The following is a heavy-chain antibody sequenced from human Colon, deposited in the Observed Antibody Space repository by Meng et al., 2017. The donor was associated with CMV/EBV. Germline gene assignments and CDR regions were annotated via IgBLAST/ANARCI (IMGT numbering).Heavy chain of an antibody. CDR3: ARGVTAVGQRHYFDH. CDR2: ISGAGTAT. V-gene: IGHV3-23*01. CDR1: GFNFRSSA. Sequence: GGSLRLSCAASGFNFRSSAMSWVRQAPGKGLEWVSSISGAGTATFYADSVKGRFTISRDTPKNTLFLQLNSLRAEDTAVYYCARGVTAVGQRHYFDHWGQGTQVTVSS. D-gene: IGHD3-10*01. J-gene: IGHJ4*02.